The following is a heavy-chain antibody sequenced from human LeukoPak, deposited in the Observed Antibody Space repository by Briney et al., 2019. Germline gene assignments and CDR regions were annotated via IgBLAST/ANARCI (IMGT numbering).Heavy chain of an antibody. J-gene: IGHJ5*02. CDR2: IYPGDSDT. Sequence: GESLQISCKGSGYSFTSYWIGWVRQMPGKGLEWMGIIYPGDSDTRYSPSFQGQVTISADKSISTAYLQWSSLKASDTAMYYCVRWYYYDSSGYYTRQYNWFDPWGQGTLVTVSS. V-gene: IGHV5-51*01. D-gene: IGHD3-22*01. CDR1: GYSFTSYW. CDR3: VRWYYYDSSGYYTRQYNWFDP.